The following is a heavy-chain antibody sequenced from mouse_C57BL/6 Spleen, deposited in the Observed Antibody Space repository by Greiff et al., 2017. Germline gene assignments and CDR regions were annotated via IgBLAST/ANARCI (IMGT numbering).Heavy chain of an antibody. CDR3: TTERDFDY. V-gene: IGHV14-4*01. CDR1: GFNIKDDY. J-gene: IGHJ2*01. Sequence: EVQLKQSGAELVRPGASVKLSCTASGFNIKDDYMHWVKQRPEQGLEWIGWIDPENGDTEYASKFQGKATITADTSSNTAYLQLSSLTSEDTAVYYCTTERDFDYWGQGTTLTVSS. CDR2: IDPENGDT.